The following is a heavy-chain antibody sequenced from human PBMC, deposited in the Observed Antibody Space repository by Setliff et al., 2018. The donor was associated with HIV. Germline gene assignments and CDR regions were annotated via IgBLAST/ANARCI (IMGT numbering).Heavy chain of an antibody. CDR3: ARHAAAAPFRY. CDR2: VYSSGST. CDR1: GDSISSGSYY. Sequence: PSETLSLTCTVSGDSISSGSYYWSWIRQPAGKGLEWIGRVYSSGSTNYNPPLKSRLTISVDTSKNQFSLKLSSVTAADTAVYFCARHAAAAPFRYWGQGTLVTVSS. J-gene: IGHJ4*02. D-gene: IGHD6-13*01. V-gene: IGHV4-61*02.